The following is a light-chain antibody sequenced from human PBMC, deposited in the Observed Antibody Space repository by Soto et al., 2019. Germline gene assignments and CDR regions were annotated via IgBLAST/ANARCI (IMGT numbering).Light chain of an antibody. CDR1: SSNIGNNA. CDR2: YDD. Sequence: QSVLTQPPSVSEAPRKRVTISCSGSSSNIGNNAVNWYQQLPGKAPKLLIYYDDLLPSGVSDRFSGSKSGTSASLAISGLQSEDEADYYCAAWDDSRNVYVFGTGTKLTVL. J-gene: IGLJ1*01. CDR3: AAWDDSRNVYV. V-gene: IGLV1-36*01.